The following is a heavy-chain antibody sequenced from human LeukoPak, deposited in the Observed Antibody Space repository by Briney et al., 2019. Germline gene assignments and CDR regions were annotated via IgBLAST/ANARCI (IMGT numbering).Heavy chain of an antibody. V-gene: IGHV3-21*01. CDR2: LSSSSTYI. CDR3: ARPRDGYNLGDLGY. CDR1: GFTFNDYS. J-gene: IGHJ4*02. Sequence: GGSLRLSCAASGFTFNDYSMHWVRQAPGKGLEWLSSLSSSSTYIYYADSVKGRFTISRDNAKNSLYLQMDSLRAEDTAVYYCARPRDGYNLGDLGYWGQGTLVTVSS. D-gene: IGHD5-24*01.